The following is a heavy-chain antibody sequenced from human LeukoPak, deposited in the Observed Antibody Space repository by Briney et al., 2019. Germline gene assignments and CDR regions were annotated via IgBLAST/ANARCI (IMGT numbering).Heavy chain of an antibody. CDR2: IYYSGNT. CDR1: GGSFMSNTYY. Sequence: SETLSLTCDVSGGSFMSNTYYWAWIRQPPGKGLEWLGSIYYSGNTYQSPSLRSRVTVSVDTSKNQFSLSLKSVTAADTAVYFCAGKRDAAGVKWFFDLWGRGIPVTVSS. J-gene: IGHJ2*01. CDR3: AGKRDAAGVKWFFDL. D-gene: IGHD6-13*01. V-gene: IGHV4-39*07.